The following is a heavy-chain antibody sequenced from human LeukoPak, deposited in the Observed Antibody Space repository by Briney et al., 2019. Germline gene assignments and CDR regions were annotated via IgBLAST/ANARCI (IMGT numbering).Heavy chain of an antibody. J-gene: IGHJ6*03. CDR2: MNPKSGKT. V-gene: IGHV1-8*01. CDR1: GYTFTRYD. CDR3: ATVDYDHYESAYYYSRHV. Sequence: ASVKVSCKASGYTFTRYDINWVRQATGQGLEWMGWMNPKSGKTQYALKYQGRVTMTRNTSITTAHIEPNSMRSEATAVYYSATVDYDHYESAYYYSRHVWGTGTTVTVSS. D-gene: IGHD4-17*01.